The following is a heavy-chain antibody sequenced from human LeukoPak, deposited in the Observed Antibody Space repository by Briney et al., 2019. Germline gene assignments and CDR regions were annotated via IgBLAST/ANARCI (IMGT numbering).Heavy chain of an antibody. Sequence: ASVKVSCKASGYTFTTYAMHWVRQAPGQRLEWMGWINAGNGNTKYSQKFQGRVTITRDTSASKAYMELSSLRSEDTAIYYCARFTMTRGWFDPWGQGTLVTVSS. J-gene: IGHJ5*02. D-gene: IGHD3-22*01. CDR1: GYTFTTYA. CDR2: INAGNGNT. CDR3: ARFTMTRGWFDP. V-gene: IGHV1-3*01.